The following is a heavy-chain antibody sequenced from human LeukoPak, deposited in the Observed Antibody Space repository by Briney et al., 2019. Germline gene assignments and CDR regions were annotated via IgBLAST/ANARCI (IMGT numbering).Heavy chain of an antibody. CDR3: ARDPEYYDSSGTFDY. CDR1: GFTFSDYY. Sequence: AGGSLRLSCAASGFTFSDYYMSWIRQAPGEGLEWVSYISSSGSTIYYADSVKGRFTISRDNAKNSLYLQMNSLRAEDTAVYYCARDPEYYDSSGTFDYWGQGTLVTVSS. V-gene: IGHV3-11*01. D-gene: IGHD3-22*01. CDR2: ISSSGSTI. J-gene: IGHJ4*02.